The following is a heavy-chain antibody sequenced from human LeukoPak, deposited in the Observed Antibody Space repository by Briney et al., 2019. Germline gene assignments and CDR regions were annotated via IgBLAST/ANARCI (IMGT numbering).Heavy chain of an antibody. D-gene: IGHD3-10*01. CDR3: ARGGDGSGSPLYYYYYYGMDV. CDR2: ISSSSSYI. CDR1: GSTFSFYS. V-gene: IGHV3-21*01. Sequence: KPGGSLRLSCAASGSTFSFYSMTWVRQAPGKGLEWVSSISSSSSYIYYADSVKGRFTISRDNAKNSLYLQMNSLRAEDTAVYYCARGGDGSGSPLYYYYYYGMDVWGQGTTVTVSS. J-gene: IGHJ6*02.